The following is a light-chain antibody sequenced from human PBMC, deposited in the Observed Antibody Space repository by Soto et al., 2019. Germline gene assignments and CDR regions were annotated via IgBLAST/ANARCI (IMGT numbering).Light chain of an antibody. J-gene: IGLJ3*02. Sequence: QSVLTQPPSASGTPGQRVTISCSGGSSNIGSNYAFWYQQFPGTTPKLFIFRNTQRPSGVPDRLSGAKSGTSASLTISGLRSEDEATYYCAAWDENLRSVVFGGGTKVTVL. V-gene: IGLV1-47*01. CDR1: SSNIGSNY. CDR3: AAWDENLRSVV. CDR2: RNT.